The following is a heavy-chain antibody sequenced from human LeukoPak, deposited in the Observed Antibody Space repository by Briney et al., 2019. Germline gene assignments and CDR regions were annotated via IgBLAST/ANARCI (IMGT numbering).Heavy chain of an antibody. CDR3: ARHRSRDTMIVRDYFDY. J-gene: IGHJ4*02. CDR2: MYPSGST. V-gene: IGHV4-4*07. D-gene: IGHD3-22*01. Sequence: SETLSLTCTVSGGSISGYYWNWIRQPAGKGLEWIGRMYPSGSTNYNPSLKSRVTMSVDTSKNQFSLKLSSVTGADTAVYYCARHRSRDTMIVRDYFDYWGQGTLVTVSS. CDR1: GGSISGYY.